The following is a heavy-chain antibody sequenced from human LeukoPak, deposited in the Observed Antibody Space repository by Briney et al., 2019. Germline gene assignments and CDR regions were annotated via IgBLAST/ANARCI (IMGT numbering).Heavy chain of an antibody. J-gene: IGHJ4*02. D-gene: IGHD5-18*01. CDR2: IKQDGTEK. Sequence: GGSLRLSCAASGFTFSRFWMSWVRQAPGKGLEWVANIKQDGTEKYYVDSVNGRFTISRDNAKNSVYLQMNSLRVEDTAVYYCARDSSDYGYEEWKWGQGTLVTVSS. CDR3: ARDSSDYGYEEWK. V-gene: IGHV3-7*01. CDR1: GFTFSRFW.